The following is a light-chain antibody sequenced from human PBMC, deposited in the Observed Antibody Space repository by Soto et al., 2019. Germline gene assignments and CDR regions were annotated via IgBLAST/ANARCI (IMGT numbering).Light chain of an antibody. CDR1: QSVSNW. Sequence: DIQMTKSPSTLSASVGERVTITCRASQSVSNWLACYQQKPGKAPKLLIYDVSSLESGVPSRFSGSGSGKEFILTLSSLQPDDFATYYFQQYDSYSWTFDQGTKVEMK. CDR2: DVS. CDR3: QQYDSYSWT. J-gene: IGKJ1*01. V-gene: IGKV1-5*01.